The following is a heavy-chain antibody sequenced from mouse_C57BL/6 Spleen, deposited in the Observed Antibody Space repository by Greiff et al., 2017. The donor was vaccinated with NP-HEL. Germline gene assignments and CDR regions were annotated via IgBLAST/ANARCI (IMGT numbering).Heavy chain of an antibody. CDR2: IWTGGGT. D-gene: IGHD1-1*01. V-gene: IGHV2-9-1*01. J-gene: IGHJ1*03. CDR3: ARNYYYGSSRYYWYFDV. CDR1: GFSLTSYA. Sequence: VQLQESGPGLVAPSQSLSITYTVSGFSLTSYAISWVRQPPGKGLEWLGVIWTGGGTNYNSALKSRLSISQDNPKSQVFLKMNSLQTDDTARYYCARNYYYGSSRYYWYFDVWGTGTTVTVSS.